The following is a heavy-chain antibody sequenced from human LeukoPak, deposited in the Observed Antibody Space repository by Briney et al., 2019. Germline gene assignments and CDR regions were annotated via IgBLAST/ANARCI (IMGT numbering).Heavy chain of an antibody. CDR2: SGAGGST. D-gene: IGHD6-19*01. CDR1: GLRVSDYY. V-gene: IGHV3-69-1*01. CDR3: ARVVPVAGIRQFDY. J-gene: IGHJ4*02. Sequence: GGSLRLSCAASGLRVSDYYMSWVRQAPGKGLEWVSVVYSGAGGSTYYAESVKGRFTISRDNAKNSLYLQMVSLRPEDTAVYYCARVVPVAGIRQFDYWGQGTLVTVSS.